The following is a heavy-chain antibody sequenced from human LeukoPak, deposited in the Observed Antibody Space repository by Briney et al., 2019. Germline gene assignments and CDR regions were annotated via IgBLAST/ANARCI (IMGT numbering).Heavy chain of an antibody. Sequence: SVKVSCKASGYTFSSYAISWVRQAPGQGLQWMGWISVYNGDAKYPQRFHGRVTLTTDTSTTTAYMELRSLRSDDTAVYYCARYAQESNGWYYFDYWGQGTLVTVSS. D-gene: IGHD6-19*01. CDR2: ISVYNGDA. CDR1: GYTFSSYA. CDR3: ARYAQESNGWYYFDY. J-gene: IGHJ4*02. V-gene: IGHV1-18*01.